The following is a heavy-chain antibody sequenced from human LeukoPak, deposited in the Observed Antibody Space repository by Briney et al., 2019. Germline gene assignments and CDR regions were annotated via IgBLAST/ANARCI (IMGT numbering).Heavy chain of an antibody. CDR1: GFTFSSYA. J-gene: IGHJ4*02. CDR2: ISYDGSNK. V-gene: IGHV3-30-3*01. D-gene: IGHD5-24*01. Sequence: GRSLRLSCAASGFTFSSYAMHWVRQAPGKGLEWVAVISYDGSNKYYADSVKGRFTISRDNSKNTLYLQMNSLRAEDTAVYYCGMATIGGGFDYWGQGTLVTVSS. CDR3: GMATIGGGFDY.